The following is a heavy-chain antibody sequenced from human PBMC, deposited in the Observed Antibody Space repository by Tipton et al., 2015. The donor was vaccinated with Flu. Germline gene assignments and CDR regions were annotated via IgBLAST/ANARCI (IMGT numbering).Heavy chain of an antibody. J-gene: IGHJ4*02. V-gene: IGHV4-38-2*02. CDR3: ATYYYGSGTQSAFDY. Sequence: TLSLTCTVSGYSISSGYYWGWIRQPPGKGLEWIGSIFHGGSTYYNPSLKSRVTISVDTSKNQFSLKLNSVTAADTAVYYCATYYYGSGTQSAFDYWGQGTLVTVAS. CDR1: GYSISSGYY. CDR2: IFHGGST. D-gene: IGHD3-10*01.